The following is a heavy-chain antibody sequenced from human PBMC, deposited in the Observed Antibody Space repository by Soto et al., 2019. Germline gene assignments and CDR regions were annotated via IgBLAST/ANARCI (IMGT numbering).Heavy chain of an antibody. CDR3: ARVGPNWAQNHGMDV. CDR2: INYDGSNK. CDR1: GFTFSSYG. V-gene: IGHV3-33*01. J-gene: IGHJ6*02. Sequence: PGGSLRLSCVASGFTFSSYGMHWVRQAPGKWLEWVALINYDGSNKYYADSVKGRFTISRDDSKNTLNLQMNSLRAEDTAVYYCARVGPNWAQNHGMDVWGQGTTVTVSS. D-gene: IGHD7-27*01.